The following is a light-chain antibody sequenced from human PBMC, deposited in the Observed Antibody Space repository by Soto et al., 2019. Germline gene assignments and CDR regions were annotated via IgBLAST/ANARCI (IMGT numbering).Light chain of an antibody. CDR2: AAS. Sequence: DIQMTQSPSSLSASVGDRVTITCRASQSISTYLSWYQQKPGKAPKLLIYAASSLQLGVPSRFSGSGSGTDVTLNISSLQPEDFATYYCQQSYSIPYTFGQGTKLEIK. J-gene: IGKJ2*01. V-gene: IGKV1-39*01. CDR3: QQSYSIPYT. CDR1: QSISTY.